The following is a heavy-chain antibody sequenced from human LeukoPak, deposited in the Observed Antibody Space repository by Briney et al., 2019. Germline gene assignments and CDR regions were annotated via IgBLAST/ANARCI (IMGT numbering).Heavy chain of an antibody. J-gene: IGHJ3*02. V-gene: IGHV4-59*01. D-gene: IGHD3-10*01. CDR3: ARVKGSGSYFAFDI. CDR1: GGSTNSYY. Sequence: SETLSVTCTVSGGSTNSYYWSWIRQPPGKGLEWIAYMYYTGSTNYNPSLRSRVTISVDTSKNQFSLKLSSVTAADTAVYYCARVKGSGSYFAFDIWGQGTMVTVSS. CDR2: MYYTGST.